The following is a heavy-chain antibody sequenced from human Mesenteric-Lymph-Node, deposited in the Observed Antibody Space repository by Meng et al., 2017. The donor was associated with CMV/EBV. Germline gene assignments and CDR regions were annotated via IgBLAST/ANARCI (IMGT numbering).Heavy chain of an antibody. CDR2: IKSKTDGGTT. J-gene: IGHJ4*02. CDR1: GVTFSNAG. V-gene: IGHV3-15*01. CDR3: TTDILTGYAFDY. D-gene: IGHD3-9*01. Sequence: ASGVTFSNAGMSWVRQAPGKGLEWVGRIKSKTDGGTTDYAAPVKGRFTISRDDSKNTLYLQMNSLKTEDTAVYYCTTDILTGYAFDYWGQGTLVTVSS.